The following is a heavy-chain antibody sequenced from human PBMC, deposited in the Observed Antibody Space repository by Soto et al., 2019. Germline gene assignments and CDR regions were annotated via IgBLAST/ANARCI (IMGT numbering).Heavy chain of an antibody. CDR1: GYTLTELS. CDR2: FDPEDGET. J-gene: IGHJ4*02. D-gene: IGHD1-26*01. Sequence: GASVKVSCKVSGYTLTELSMHWVRQAPGEGLEWMGGFDPEDGETIYAQKFQGRVTMTEDTSTDTAYIELSSLRSEDTAVYYCDYCGRASSCTNSDYWGQGTLVTV. CDR3: DYCGRASSCTNSDY. V-gene: IGHV1-24*01.